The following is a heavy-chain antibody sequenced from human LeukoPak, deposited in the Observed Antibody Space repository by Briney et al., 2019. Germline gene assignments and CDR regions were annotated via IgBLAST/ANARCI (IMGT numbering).Heavy chain of an antibody. J-gene: IGHJ4*02. Sequence: GASVKVSCKASGYTLTDYYMHWVRQAPGQGLEWMAWVKPNSGGTNYAQKFQGRVTMTRDTSISTAYMELSRLRSDDTAVYYCARETGYYDSSGYYTYYFDYWGQGTLVTVSS. D-gene: IGHD3-22*01. CDR2: VKPNSGGT. CDR3: ARETGYYDSSGYYTYYFDY. V-gene: IGHV1-2*02. CDR1: GYTLTDYY.